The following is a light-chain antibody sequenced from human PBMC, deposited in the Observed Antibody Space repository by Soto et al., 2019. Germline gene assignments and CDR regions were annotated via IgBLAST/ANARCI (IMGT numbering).Light chain of an antibody. CDR2: GAS. V-gene: IGKV3-20*01. CDR1: RSVSSRY. J-gene: IGKJ2*01. Sequence: ESMLTQSPGTLSLSPGDRATLSCRASRSVSSRYITWYQQKPGQAPRLLIYGASIRATGIPDRFSGSGSGTDFTLTISRLEAEHFAVYYCQQFGDSPPAFTFGQGTKLEI. CDR3: QQFGDSPPAFT.